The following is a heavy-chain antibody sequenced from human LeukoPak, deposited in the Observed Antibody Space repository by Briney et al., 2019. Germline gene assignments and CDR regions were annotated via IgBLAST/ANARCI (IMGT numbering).Heavy chain of an antibody. CDR3: ARGPRIAVAGTRWFDP. CDR1: GFTFSSYS. J-gene: IGHJ5*02. D-gene: IGHD6-19*01. V-gene: IGHV3-21*01. CDR2: ISSSSSYI. Sequence: GGSLRLSCAASGFTFSSYSMNWVRQARGQGLEWVSSISSSSSYISYAASVKGRFTICRGNAKNSLYLQMNSLRAEDTAVYYCARGPRIAVAGTRWFDPWGQGTLVTVSS.